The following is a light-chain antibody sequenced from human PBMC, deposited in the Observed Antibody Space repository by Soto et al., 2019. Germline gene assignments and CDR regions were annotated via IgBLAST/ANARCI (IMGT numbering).Light chain of an antibody. CDR3: QQYNNWPPIT. CDR1: QSVSSN. Sequence: EIVMTQSPATLSVSPGERATLSCRASQSVSSNLAWYQQKPGQAPRLLIYGASTRATGIPARFSGSGSGTEFTPTISSLLSEDSALYYCQQYNNWPPITFGQGTRLQIK. CDR2: GAS. V-gene: IGKV3-15*01. J-gene: IGKJ5*01.